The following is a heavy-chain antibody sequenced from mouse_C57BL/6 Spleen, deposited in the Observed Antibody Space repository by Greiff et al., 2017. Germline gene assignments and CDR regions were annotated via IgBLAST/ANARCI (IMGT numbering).Heavy chain of an antibody. D-gene: IGHD4-1*01. CDR2: INPNNGGT. J-gene: IGHJ4*01. CDR1: GYTFTDYN. Sequence: VQLQQSGPELVKPGASVKIPCKASGYTFTDYNMDWVKQSHGQSLEWIGDINPNNGGTIYNQKFKGKATLTVDKSSSTAYMELRSLTSEDTAVYYCARWTGTRYAMDYWGQGTSVTVSS. CDR3: ARWTGTRYAMDY. V-gene: IGHV1-18*01.